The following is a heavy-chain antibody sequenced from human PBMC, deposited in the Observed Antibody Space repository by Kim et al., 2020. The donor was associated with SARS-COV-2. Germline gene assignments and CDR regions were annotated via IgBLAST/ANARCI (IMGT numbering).Heavy chain of an antibody. D-gene: IGHD3-3*01. Sequence: RVTISVDTSKNQFSLKLSSVTAADTAVYYCARGEYYDFWSGYYTDDAFDIWGQGTMVTVSS. CDR3: ARGEYYDFWSGYYTDDAFDI. J-gene: IGHJ3*02. V-gene: IGHV4-34*01.